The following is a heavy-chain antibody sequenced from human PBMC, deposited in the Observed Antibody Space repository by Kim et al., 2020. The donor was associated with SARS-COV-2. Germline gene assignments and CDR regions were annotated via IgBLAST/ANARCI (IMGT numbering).Heavy chain of an antibody. V-gene: IGHV4-61*01. CDR3: AREGVDDSSGYYRGDEYFQH. D-gene: IGHD3-22*01. CDR2: IYYSGST. J-gene: IGHJ1*01. CDR1: GGSVSSGSYY. Sequence: SETLSLTCTVSGGSVSSGSYYWSWIRQPPGKGLEWIGYIYYSGSTNYNPSLKSRVTISVDTSKNQFSLKLSSVTAADTAVYYCAREGVDDSSGYYRGDEYFQHWGQGTLVTVSS.